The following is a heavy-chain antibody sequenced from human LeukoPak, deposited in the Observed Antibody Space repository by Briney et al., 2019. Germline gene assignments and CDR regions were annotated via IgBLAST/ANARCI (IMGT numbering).Heavy chain of an antibody. CDR2: ISAYNGNT. J-gene: IGHJ6*03. V-gene: IGHV1-18*01. CDR1: GYTFTSYG. CDR3: ARDTYSSSWSGRYYYYMDV. Sequence: GASVKVSCKASGYTFTSYGISWVLQAPGQGLEWMGWISAYNGNTNYAQKLQGRVTMTTDTSTSTAYMELRSLRSDDTAVYYCARDTYSSSWSGRYYYYMDVWGKGTTVTISS. D-gene: IGHD6-13*01.